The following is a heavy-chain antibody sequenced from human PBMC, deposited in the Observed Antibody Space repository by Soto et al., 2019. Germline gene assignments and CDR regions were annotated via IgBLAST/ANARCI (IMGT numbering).Heavy chain of an antibody. Sequence: SETLSLTCTVSGGSISSGDYYWSWIRQPPGKGLEWIGYIYYSGSTYYNPSLKSRVTISVDTSKNQFSLKLSSVTAADTAVYYCAKTGTEDGMDVWGQGTTVTVSS. CDR3: AKTGTEDGMDV. CDR1: GGSISSGDYY. CDR2: IYYSGST. V-gene: IGHV4-30-4*01. J-gene: IGHJ6*02. D-gene: IGHD1-1*01.